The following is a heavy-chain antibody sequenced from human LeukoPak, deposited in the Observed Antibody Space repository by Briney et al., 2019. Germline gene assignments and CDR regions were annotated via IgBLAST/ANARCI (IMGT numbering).Heavy chain of an antibody. Sequence: ASVEVSCKASGYTFTGYYMHWVRQAPGQGLEWMGWINPNSGGTNYAQKFQGRVTMTRDTSISTAYMELSRLRSDDTAVYYCARDFLGSGYSYVGNWFDPWGQGTLVTVSS. J-gene: IGHJ5*02. D-gene: IGHD5-18*01. V-gene: IGHV1-2*02. CDR2: INPNSGGT. CDR1: GYTFTGYY. CDR3: ARDFLGSGYSYVGNWFDP.